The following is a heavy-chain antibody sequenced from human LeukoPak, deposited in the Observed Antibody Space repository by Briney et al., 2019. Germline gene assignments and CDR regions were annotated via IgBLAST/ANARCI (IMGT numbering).Heavy chain of an antibody. V-gene: IGHV4-39*07. CDR1: GGSISSSSYY. CDR3: ARVIAVAGTPSNYYYYYYMDV. D-gene: IGHD6-19*01. CDR2: IYHSGST. J-gene: IGHJ6*03. Sequence: SETLSLTCTVSGGSISSSSYYWGWIRQPPGKGLEWIGSIYHSGSTYYNPSLKSRVTISVDTSKNQFSLKLSSVTAADTAVYYCARVIAVAGTPSNYYYYYYMDVWGKGTTVTVSS.